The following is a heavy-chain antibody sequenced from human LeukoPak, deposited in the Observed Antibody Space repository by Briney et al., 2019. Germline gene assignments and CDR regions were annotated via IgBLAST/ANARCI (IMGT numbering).Heavy chain of an antibody. CDR3: ARDHITMVRVVTSFYYYYYMDV. J-gene: IGHJ6*03. CDR1: GFTFSSYW. V-gene: IGHV3-74*01. D-gene: IGHD3-10*01. Sequence: PGGSLRLACAASGFTFSSYWMHWVRQAPGKGLVWVSRTNNDGSSTIYADSVKSRFTISRDNAKNTLYLQMNSLRAEDTAVYYCARDHITMVRVVTSFYYYYYMDVWGKGTTVTVSS. CDR2: TNNDGSST.